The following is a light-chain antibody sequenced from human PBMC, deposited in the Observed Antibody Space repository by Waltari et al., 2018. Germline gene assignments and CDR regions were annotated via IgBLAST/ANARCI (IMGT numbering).Light chain of an antibody. CDR1: NSNIGRNA. J-gene: IGLJ3*02. V-gene: IGLV1-44*01. CDR2: TDN. CDR3: ATWDDSLNGWV. Sequence: QSVLTQPPSASGTPGQRVTISCSGSNSNIGRNAVNWYQQLPETAPKLLIYTDNQRPSGVPDRFCGCKSGTSASLAISGLQSEDEADYHCATWDDSLNGWVFGGGTKVTVL.